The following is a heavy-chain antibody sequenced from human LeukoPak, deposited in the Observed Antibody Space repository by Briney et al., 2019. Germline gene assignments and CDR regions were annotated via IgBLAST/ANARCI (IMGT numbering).Heavy chain of an antibody. Sequence: PGGSLRLSCAASGFTFSSYAMSWIRQPPGKGLEWIGYIYYSGSTNYNPSLKSRVTISVDTSKNQFSLKLSSVTAADTAVYYCARHLRDTPDSWIDYWGQGTLVTVSS. CDR2: IYYSGST. CDR3: ARHLRDTPDSWIDY. J-gene: IGHJ4*02. CDR1: GFTFSSYA. V-gene: IGHV4-59*08. D-gene: IGHD1-1*01.